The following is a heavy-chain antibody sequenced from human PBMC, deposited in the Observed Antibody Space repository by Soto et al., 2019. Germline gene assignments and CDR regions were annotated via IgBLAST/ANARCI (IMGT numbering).Heavy chain of an antibody. D-gene: IGHD6-19*01. CDR1: GYTFTVYA. CDR3: ARAVAVPADFDY. V-gene: IGHV1-3*05. J-gene: IGHJ4*02. Sequence: QVQLVQSGAAEKKPGASVKVSCKASGYTFTVYAMHRVRQAHGQRLEWMGWINAGNGNTKYSQKFQGRVTITRDTSAGEAYMELSSLSSEDTAVYYCARAVAVPADFDYWGQGTLVTVSS. CDR2: INAGNGNT.